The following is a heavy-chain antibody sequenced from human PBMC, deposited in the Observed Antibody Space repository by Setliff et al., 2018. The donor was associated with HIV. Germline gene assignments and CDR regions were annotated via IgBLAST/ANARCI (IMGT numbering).Heavy chain of an antibody. J-gene: IGHJ5*02. D-gene: IGHD1-26*01. CDR3: ARYRSKLDWFDP. V-gene: IGHV4-39*01. CDR2: IYYSGST. Sequence: SETLSLTCTVSGGSISNNDYYWGWIRQPPGKGLEWIGSIYYSGSTHYNPILKSRVTISVDMSKTQFSLKLRSVTASDTAVYYCARYRSKLDWFDPWGQGILVTVSS. CDR1: GGSISNNDYY.